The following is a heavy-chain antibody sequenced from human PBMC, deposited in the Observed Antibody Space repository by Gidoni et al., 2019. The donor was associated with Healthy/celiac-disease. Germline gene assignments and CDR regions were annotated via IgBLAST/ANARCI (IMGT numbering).Heavy chain of an antibody. V-gene: IGHV1-3*01. Sequence: QVQRVQSGAAVKTPGASGKGSCKASGYTFTSYAMHWLRQAPGQRLEWMGWIHAGNGNTKYSQEFQGIVTITRDTSASTAYMELSSLRSEYTAVYYCARDREVGYYYDSRGSSPDYWGQVTLVTVSS. CDR1: GYTFTSYA. CDR3: ARDREVGYYYDSRGSSPDY. CDR2: IHAGNGNT. J-gene: IGHJ4*02. D-gene: IGHD3-22*01.